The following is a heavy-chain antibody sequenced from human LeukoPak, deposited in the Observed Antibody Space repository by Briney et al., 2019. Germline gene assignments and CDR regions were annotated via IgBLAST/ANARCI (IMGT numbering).Heavy chain of an antibody. CDR2: IKQDGSEK. Sequence: GGSLRPSCAASGFTFSSYWMSWVRQAPGKGLEWVANIKQDGSEKCYVDSVKGRFTISRDNAKNSLYLQMNSLRAEDTAVYYCARVEGGWYGYSLVDYWGQGTLVTVSS. CDR3: ARVEGGWYGYSLVDY. V-gene: IGHV3-7*01. D-gene: IGHD6-19*01. CDR1: GFTFSSYW. J-gene: IGHJ4*02.